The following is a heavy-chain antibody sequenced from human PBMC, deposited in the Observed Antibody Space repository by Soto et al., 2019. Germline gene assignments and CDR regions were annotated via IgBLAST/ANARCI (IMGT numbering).Heavy chain of an antibody. CDR3: ARTRMIESWIDY. CDR1: GGSVSSDSYY. Sequence: SETLSLTCSVSGGSVSSDSYYWSWIRQPPGKGLEWIGYVYYSGSTLYNPSLESRVTLSIDMSKKQVSLKLNSVIAADTAVYYCARTRMIESWIDYWGHGTLVTVSS. D-gene: IGHD2-21*01. CDR2: VYYSGST. V-gene: IGHV4-61*01. J-gene: IGHJ4*01.